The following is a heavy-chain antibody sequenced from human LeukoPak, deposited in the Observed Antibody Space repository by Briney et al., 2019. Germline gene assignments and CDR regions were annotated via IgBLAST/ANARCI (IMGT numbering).Heavy chain of an antibody. CDR2: IYYSGST. D-gene: IGHD1-26*01. CDR3: ARGSGREPLNLGY. CDR1: GGSISSGIYY. J-gene: IGHJ4*02. Sequence: SETLSLTCTVSGGSISSGIYYWTWIRQPPGKGLEWLGYIYYSGSTNYNPSLKSRVTISLDTSKNQFSLRLSSVTAADTAVYYCARGSGREPLNLGYWGQGILVTVSS. V-gene: IGHV4-61*01.